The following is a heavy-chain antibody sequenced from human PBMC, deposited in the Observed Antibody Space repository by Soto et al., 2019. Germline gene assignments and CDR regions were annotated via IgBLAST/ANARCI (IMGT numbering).Heavy chain of an antibody. V-gene: IGHV4-39*01. CDR3: AIHIAAAGVYAFDI. J-gene: IGHJ3*02. D-gene: IGHD6-13*01. CDR2: IYYSGST. CDR1: GGSISSSSYY. Sequence: QLQLQESGPGLVKPSETLSLTCTVSGGSISSSSYYWGWIRQPPGKGLEWIGSIYYSGSTYYNPSLKSRVTISVDTSKNQCSLKLSSVTAADTAVYYCAIHIAAAGVYAFDIWGQGTMVTVSS.